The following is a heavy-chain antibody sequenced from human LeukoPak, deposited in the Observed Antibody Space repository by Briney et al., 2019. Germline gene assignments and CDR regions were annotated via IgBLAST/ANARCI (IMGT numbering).Heavy chain of an antibody. CDR3: ARDPGYYDSSGYLGYYFDY. Sequence: PGRSLRLSYAASGFTFSSYAMHWVRQAPGKGLEWVAVISYDGSNKYYADSVKGRFTISRDNSKNTLYLQMNSLRAEDTAVYYCARDPGYYDSSGYLGYYFDYWGQGTLVTVSS. V-gene: IGHV3-30*04. CDR2: ISYDGSNK. D-gene: IGHD3-22*01. J-gene: IGHJ4*02. CDR1: GFTFSSYA.